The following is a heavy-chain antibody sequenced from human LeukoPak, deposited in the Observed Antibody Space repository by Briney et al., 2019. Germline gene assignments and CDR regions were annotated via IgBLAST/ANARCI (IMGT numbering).Heavy chain of an antibody. V-gene: IGHV4-59*12. CDR3: ARVTHLDEVTYYDFWSGYYSDY. CDR2: IFSTGNT. Sequence: PSETLSLTCTVSGASINNYYWSWIRQPPGKGLEWIGYIFSTGNTNYNPSLKSRLTISGDTSKNQFSLKLSSVTAAGTAVYYCARVTHLDEVTYYDFWSGYYSDYWGQGTLVTVSS. D-gene: IGHD3-3*01. CDR1: GASINNYY. J-gene: IGHJ4*02.